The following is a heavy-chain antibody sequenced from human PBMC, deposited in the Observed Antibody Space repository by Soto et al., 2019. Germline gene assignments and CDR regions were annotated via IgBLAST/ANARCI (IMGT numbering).Heavy chain of an antibody. CDR1: GFTFSYAW. CDR3: TTEVWYSKKGEDY. D-gene: IGHD6-13*01. Sequence: GGSLRLSCEASGFTFSYAWMSWVRQAPGKGLEWLGRVKTIPEGGTTDYAAPVKDRFSISRDDSKNTLYLQMDSLKTEDTAVYYCTTEVWYSKKGEDYWGQGTLVTVSS. V-gene: IGHV3-15*01. CDR2: VKTIPEGGTT. J-gene: IGHJ4*02.